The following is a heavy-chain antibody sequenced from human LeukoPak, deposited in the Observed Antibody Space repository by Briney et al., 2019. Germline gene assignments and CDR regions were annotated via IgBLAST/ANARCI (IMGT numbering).Heavy chain of an antibody. D-gene: IGHD6-6*01. CDR2: IYYSGST. Sequence: SETLSLTCTVSGGSISSHYWSWIRQPPGKGLEWIGYIYYSGSTNYNPSLKSRVTISVDTSKNQFSLKLSSVTAADTAVYYCARRGQLGDLDYWGQGTLVTVSS. CDR1: GGSISSHY. V-gene: IGHV4-59*11. CDR3: ARRGQLGDLDY. J-gene: IGHJ4*02.